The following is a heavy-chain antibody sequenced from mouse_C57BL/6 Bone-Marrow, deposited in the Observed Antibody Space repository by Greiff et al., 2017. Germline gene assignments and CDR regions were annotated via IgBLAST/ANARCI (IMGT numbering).Heavy chain of an antibody. V-gene: IGHV14-4*01. Sequence: VQLQQSGAELVRPGASVKLSCTASGFNIKDAYMHWVKQRPEQGLEWIGWIDPENGDTEYASKFQGKATITADTSSNTAYLQLSSLTSEGTAVYCCASGIAMGYWGQGATVTVSS. J-gene: IGHJ4*01. CDR1: GFNIKDAY. CDR3: ASGIAMGY. CDR2: IDPENGDT.